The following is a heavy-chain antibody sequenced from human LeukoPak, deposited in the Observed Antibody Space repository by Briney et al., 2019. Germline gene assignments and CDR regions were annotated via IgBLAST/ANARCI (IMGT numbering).Heavy chain of an antibody. J-gene: IGHJ4*02. D-gene: IGHD6-13*01. CDR2: IYPTGST. Sequence: SETLSLTCTVSGYSISSGYYWGWIRQPPGKGLEWIGNIYPTGSTYYNPSLKSRVTISVDTSKNQFSLNLNSVTAADTAVYYCARVRAAAIPYYFDYWGQGTLATVSS. CDR3: ARVRAAAIPYYFDY. V-gene: IGHV4-38-2*02. CDR1: GYSISSGYY.